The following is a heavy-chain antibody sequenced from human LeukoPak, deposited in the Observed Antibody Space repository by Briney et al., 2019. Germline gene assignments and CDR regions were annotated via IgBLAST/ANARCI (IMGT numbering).Heavy chain of an antibody. J-gene: IGHJ5*02. V-gene: IGHV4-59*08. Sequence: SETLSLTCTVSGGSISSYYWNWIRQPPGKGLEWIGYIYYSGATNYNPSLKSRVTISVDTSKNQFSLKLSSVTAADTAVYYCARGVIGWFDPWGQGTLVTVSS. D-gene: IGHD2/OR15-2a*01. CDR3: ARGVIGWFDP. CDR1: GGSISSYY. CDR2: IYYSGAT.